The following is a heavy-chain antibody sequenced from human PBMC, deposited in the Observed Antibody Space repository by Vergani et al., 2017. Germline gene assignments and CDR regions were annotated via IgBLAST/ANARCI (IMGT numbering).Heavy chain of an antibody. CDR2: VDPEDGET. CDR3: ATPQTVTTGGMEV. Sequence: EVQLVQSGAEVKKPGATMKISCKVSGYTFTDHYMHWVKQAPGKGLEWMGLVDPEDGETIYAEKFKGRVTIAADTSTDTAHLELSSLGSEDTAVYYCATPQTVTTGGMEVWGQGP. CDR1: GYTFTDHY. D-gene: IGHD4-17*01. V-gene: IGHV1-69-2*01. J-gene: IGHJ6*02.